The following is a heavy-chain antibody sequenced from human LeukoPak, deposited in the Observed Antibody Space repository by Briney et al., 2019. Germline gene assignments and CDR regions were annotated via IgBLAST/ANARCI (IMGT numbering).Heavy chain of an antibody. CDR1: GGSISSYY. CDR3: AIYCSSTSCQNDDAFDI. V-gene: IGHV4-59*01. CDR2: IYYSGST. Sequence: PSETLSLTCTVSGGSISSYYWSWIRQPPGKGLEWIGYIYYSGSTNYNPSLKSRVTISVDTSKNQFSLKLSSVTAADTAVYYCAIYCSSTSCQNDDAFDIWGQGTMVTVSS. D-gene: IGHD2-2*01. J-gene: IGHJ3*02.